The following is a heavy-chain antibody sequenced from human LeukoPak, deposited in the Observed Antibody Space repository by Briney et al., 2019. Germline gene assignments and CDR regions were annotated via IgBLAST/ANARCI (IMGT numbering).Heavy chain of an antibody. D-gene: IGHD1-20*01. Sequence: GASVKVSCKASGYTFTSYAMNWVRQAPGQGLEWMGWISAYNGNTNYVQKLQGRVTMTTDTSTSTAYMELRSLRSDDTAVYYCTRGVGSITYLDYWGRGTLVTVSS. V-gene: IGHV1-18*01. CDR3: TRGVGSITYLDY. J-gene: IGHJ4*02. CDR2: ISAYNGNT. CDR1: GYTFTSYA.